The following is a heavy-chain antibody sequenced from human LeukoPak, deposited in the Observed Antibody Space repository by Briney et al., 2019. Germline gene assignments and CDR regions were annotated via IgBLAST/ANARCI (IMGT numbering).Heavy chain of an antibody. CDR3: AREGIIAAAGTGFDY. D-gene: IGHD6-13*01. Sequence: PSETLSLTCTVSGGSISSYYWSWIRQPPGKGLEWIGYIYYSGSTNYNPSLKSRVTISVDTSKNQFSLKLSSVTAADTAVYYCAREGIIAAAGTGFDYWGQGTLVTVSS. V-gene: IGHV4-59*01. J-gene: IGHJ4*02. CDR1: GGSISSYY. CDR2: IYYSGST.